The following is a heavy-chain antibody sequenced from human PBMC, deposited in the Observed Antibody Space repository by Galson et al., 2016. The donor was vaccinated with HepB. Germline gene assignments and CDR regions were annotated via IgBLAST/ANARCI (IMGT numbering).Heavy chain of an antibody. Sequence: ETLSLTCTVSGGSISSSTYYWGWIRQPPGKGLEWIGSIYYSGSTYYNPSLRSRVTISVDTSKNEFSLKLSSVTAADTAVYYCARLVPHCSGGSCYSSEAFDIWGQGTMVTVSS. D-gene: IGHD2-15*01. CDR2: IYYSGST. V-gene: IGHV4-39*01. CDR1: GGSISSSTYY. CDR3: ARLVPHCSGGSCYSSEAFDI. J-gene: IGHJ3*02.